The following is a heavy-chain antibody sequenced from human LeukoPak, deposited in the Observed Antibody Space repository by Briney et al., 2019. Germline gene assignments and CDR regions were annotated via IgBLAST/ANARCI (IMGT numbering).Heavy chain of an antibody. CDR3: AKDSILMTHYFDY. CDR2: IYYSGST. V-gene: IGHV4-39*07. Sequence: PSETLSLTCTVSGGSISSSSYYWGWIRQPPGKGLEWIGSIYYSGSTYYNPSLKSRVTISVDTSKNQFSLKLSSVTAADTAVYYCAKDSILMTHYFDYWGQGTLVTVSS. D-gene: IGHD3-16*01. J-gene: IGHJ4*02. CDR1: GGSISSSSYY.